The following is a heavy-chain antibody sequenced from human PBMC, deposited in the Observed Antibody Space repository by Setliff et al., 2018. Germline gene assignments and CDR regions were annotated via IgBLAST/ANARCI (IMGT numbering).Heavy chain of an antibody. J-gene: IGHJ4*02. V-gene: IGHV7-4-1*02. CDR1: GYTLTTYF. D-gene: IGHD6-13*01. Sequence: VTVSCKASGYTLTTYFMNWVRQAPGQGLEWMGYINTRTGNPMYAQGFTGRFVFSLDPSVSTAYLQISSLKAEDTSLYYCATGSLVAAGTGHWGQGTLVTVSS. CDR2: INTRTGNP. CDR3: ATGSLVAAGTGH.